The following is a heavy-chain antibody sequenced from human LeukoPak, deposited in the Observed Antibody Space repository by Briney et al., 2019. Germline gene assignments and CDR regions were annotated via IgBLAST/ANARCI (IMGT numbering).Heavy chain of an antibody. D-gene: IGHD6-19*01. J-gene: IGHJ3*02. CDR1: GYSFTSYW. V-gene: IGHV5-51*01. Sequence: GESLKISCKGSGYSFTSYWIGWVRQMPGKGLEWMGIIYPGDSDTRYSPSFQGQVTISADKSISTAYLQWSSLKASDTAMYYCARRSSGWSSARDAFDIWGQGTMVTVSS. CDR3: ARRSSGWSSARDAFDI. CDR2: IYPGDSDT.